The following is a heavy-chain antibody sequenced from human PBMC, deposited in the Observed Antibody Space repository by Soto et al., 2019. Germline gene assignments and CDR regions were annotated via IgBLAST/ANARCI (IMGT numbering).Heavy chain of an antibody. J-gene: IGHJ6*03. Sequence: EVQLVESGGGLVKPGGSRKPPCEPPGSTSSAITRTWSAQAPGRGLGWFSSISSSSSYIYYADSVKGRFTTSRDNAKNSLYLQMNSLRAEDTAVYYCARSLLGYYYYYMDVWGKGTTVTVSS. CDR2: ISSSSSYI. CDR3: ARSLLGYYYYYMDV. V-gene: IGHV3-21*01. CDR1: GSTSSAIT.